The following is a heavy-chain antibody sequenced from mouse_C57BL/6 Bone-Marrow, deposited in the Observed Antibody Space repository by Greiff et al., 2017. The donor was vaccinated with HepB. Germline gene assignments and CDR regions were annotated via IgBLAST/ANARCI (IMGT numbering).Heavy chain of an antibody. CDR2: INPGSGGT. D-gene: IGHD1-1*01. V-gene: IGHV1-54*01. J-gene: IGHJ2*01. CDR3: ARRGSYGSPFDY. CDR1: GYAFTNYL. Sequence: QVQLQQSGAELVRPGTSVKVSCKASGYAFTNYLIEWVKKRPGQGLEWIGVINPGSGGTNYNEKFKGKATLTADKSSSTAYMQLSSLTSEDSAVYFCARRGSYGSPFDYWGQGTTLTVSS.